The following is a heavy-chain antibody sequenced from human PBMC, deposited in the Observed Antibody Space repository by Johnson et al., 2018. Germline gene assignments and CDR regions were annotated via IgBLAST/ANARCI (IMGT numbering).Heavy chain of an antibody. V-gene: IGHV3-11*04. J-gene: IGHJ3*02. CDR3: ARDEGVCDAFDI. Sequence: QVQLVQSGGGLVKPGGSLRLSCAASGFTFSDYYMSWIRQAPGKGLEWISYISSSGNTIYYADSVKGRFTISRDNAKNSLYLQMNSLRAEDPAVYYCARDEGVCDAFDIWGQGTMVTVSS. CDR2: ISSSGNTI. D-gene: IGHD6-13*01. CDR1: GFTFSDYY.